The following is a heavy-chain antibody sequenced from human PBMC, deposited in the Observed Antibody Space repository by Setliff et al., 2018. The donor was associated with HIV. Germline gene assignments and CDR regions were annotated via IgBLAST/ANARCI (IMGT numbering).Heavy chain of an antibody. J-gene: IGHJ6*02. Sequence: ASVKVSCKASGYTFTNYGINWVRQAPGRGLEWMGWISVYNGNTNFAQKLPGRVTMTTDTSTSTAYMELRSLRSDDTAVYYCARGYSSSSSYYYSMDVWGQGTTVTVSS. D-gene: IGHD6-6*01. CDR3: ARGYSSSSSYYYSMDV. CDR1: GYTFTNYG. V-gene: IGHV1-18*01. CDR2: ISVYNGNT.